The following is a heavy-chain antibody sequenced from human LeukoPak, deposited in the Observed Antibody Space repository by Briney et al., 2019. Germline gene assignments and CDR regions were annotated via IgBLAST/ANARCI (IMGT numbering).Heavy chain of an antibody. D-gene: IGHD6-19*01. J-gene: IGHJ4*02. V-gene: IGHV3-7*01. CDR1: GFIFNNYW. CDR2: IHPDGSET. CDR3: VRWGPEAGMDY. Sequence: PGGSLRLSCEASGFIFNNYWMGWVRQVPGKGLEWVANIHPDGSETSYVDSVKGRFTISRDDAKKSMFLQMNSLRTEETAVYICVRWGPEAGMDYWGQGTLVTVSS.